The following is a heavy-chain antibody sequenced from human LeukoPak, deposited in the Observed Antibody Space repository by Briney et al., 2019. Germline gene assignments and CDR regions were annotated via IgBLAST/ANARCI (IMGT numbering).Heavy chain of an antibody. CDR3: ARGREFDP. CDR1: GYTFTSYD. V-gene: IGHV1-8*02. CDR2: MNPNSGDT. J-gene: IGHJ5*02. Sequence: GSVKVSCKASGYTFTSYDINWVRQATGQGLEWMGWMNPNSGDTVYAQKFQGRVTMTRNTSISTAYLHLSSLRSEDTAVYYCARGREFDPWGQGTLVTVSS.